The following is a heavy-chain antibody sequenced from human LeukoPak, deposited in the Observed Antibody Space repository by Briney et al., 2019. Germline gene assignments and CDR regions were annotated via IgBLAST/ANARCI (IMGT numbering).Heavy chain of an antibody. CDR1: GGSISSSSYY. V-gene: IGHV4-39*02. Sequence: PSETLSLTCTLSGGSISSSSYYWGWIRQPPGKGLEWIGSIYYSGSTYYNPSLKSRVTISVDTSKNQFSLKLSSVTAADTAVYYCATDGRYVAVRNYWGQGTLVTVSS. J-gene: IGHJ4*02. CDR3: ATDGRYVAVRNY. D-gene: IGHD6-19*01. CDR2: IYYSGST.